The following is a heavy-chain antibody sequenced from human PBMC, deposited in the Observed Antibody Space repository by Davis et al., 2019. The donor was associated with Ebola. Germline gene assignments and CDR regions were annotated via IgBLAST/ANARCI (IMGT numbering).Heavy chain of an antibody. J-gene: IGHJ4*02. CDR2: IYYSGRT. Sequence: SETLSLTCTVSGGSISSSNWSWIRQPPGKGLEWIGYIYYSGRTNYNPSLKSRVTISLDTSKNQFSLKLSSVTAADTAVYYCARGNYDILTGYPFDYWGQGTLVTVSS. D-gene: IGHD3-9*01. CDR1: GGSISSSN. CDR3: ARGNYDILTGYPFDY. V-gene: IGHV4-59*01.